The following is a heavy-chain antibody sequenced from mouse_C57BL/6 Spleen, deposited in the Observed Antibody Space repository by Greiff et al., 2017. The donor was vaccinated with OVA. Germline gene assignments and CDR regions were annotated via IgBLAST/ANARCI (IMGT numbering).Heavy chain of an antibody. J-gene: IGHJ4*01. CDR1: GFTFSDYG. D-gene: IGHD2-1*01. CDR3: ANIYDGNFYAMDY. CDR2: ISSGSSTI. V-gene: IGHV5-17*01. Sequence: EVMLVESGGGLVKPGGSLKLSCAASGFTFSDYGMHWVRQAPEKGLEWVAYISSGSSTIYYAATVKGRFTISRDNAKNTLFLQMTSLRSEDTAMYYCANIYDGNFYAMDYWGQGTSVTVSS.